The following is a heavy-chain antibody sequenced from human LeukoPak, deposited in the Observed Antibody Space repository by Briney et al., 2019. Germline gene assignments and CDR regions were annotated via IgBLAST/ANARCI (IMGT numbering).Heavy chain of an antibody. Sequence: ASVKVSCKASGYTFTGYYMHWVRQAPGQGLEWMGWINPNSGGTNYAQKFQGRVTMTRDTSISTAYMELSRPRSDDTAVYYCARGYYDIVTGYYNGASFDYWGQGTLVTVSS. CDR1: GYTFTGYY. J-gene: IGHJ4*02. CDR3: ARGYYDIVTGYYNGASFDY. V-gene: IGHV1-2*02. D-gene: IGHD3-9*01. CDR2: INPNSGGT.